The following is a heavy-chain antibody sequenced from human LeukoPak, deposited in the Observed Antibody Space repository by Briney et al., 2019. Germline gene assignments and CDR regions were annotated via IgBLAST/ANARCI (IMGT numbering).Heavy chain of an antibody. D-gene: IGHD4/OR15-4a*01. CDR2: INWNGGNT. V-gene: IGHV3-20*04. CDR1: GFTFDDYG. J-gene: IGHJ3*02. Sequence: GGSLRLSCAASGFTFDDYGMSWVRQGPGKGLEWVSGINWNGGNTGYADSVKGRFTISRDNAKNSLYLQMNSLRAEDTAVYYCAKGGYGAHDAFDIWGQGTMVTVSS. CDR3: AKGGYGAHDAFDI.